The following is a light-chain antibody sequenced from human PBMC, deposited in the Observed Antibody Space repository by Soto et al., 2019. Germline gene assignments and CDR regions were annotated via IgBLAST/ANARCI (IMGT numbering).Light chain of an antibody. CDR2: GPS. CDR1: QSVSSN. CDR3: QQYNNWPRT. J-gene: IGKJ1*01. Sequence: EMVMTQSPGTLSVSPGERATLSCRASQSVSSNLAWYQQKPGQAPRLLIYGPSTRATGIPARFSGSGSGTEFTLTISSLQSEDFALYYCQQYNNWPRTFGQGTKVDIK. V-gene: IGKV3-15*01.